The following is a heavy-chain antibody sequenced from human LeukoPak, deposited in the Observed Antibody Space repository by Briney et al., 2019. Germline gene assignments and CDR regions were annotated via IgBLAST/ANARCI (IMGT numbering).Heavy chain of an antibody. D-gene: IGHD1-26*01. CDR1: GFTFSSYS. CDR2: IIASGTAM. J-gene: IGHJ4*02. CDR3: ASSGSYRFDY. V-gene: IGHV3-48*02. Sequence: GGSLRLSCAASGFTFSSYSMNWVRQAPGKGLEWVSHIIASGTAMFYADSVKGRFTISRDNAKNSLYLQMNSLRDEDTAVYYCASSGSYRFDYWGQGTLVTVSS.